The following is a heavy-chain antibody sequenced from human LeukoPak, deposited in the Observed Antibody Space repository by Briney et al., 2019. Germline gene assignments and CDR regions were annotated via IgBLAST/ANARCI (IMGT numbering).Heavy chain of an antibody. V-gene: IGHV1-69*04. Sequence: ASVKVSCKASGGTFSSYAISWVRQAPGQGLEWMGRIIPILGIANYAQKFQGRVTITADKSTSTAYMELSSLRSEDTAVYYCARGDNWNYGGSAFDIWGQGTMVTVSS. CDR3: ARGDNWNYGGSAFDI. CDR2: IIPILGIA. J-gene: IGHJ3*02. D-gene: IGHD1-7*01. CDR1: GGTFSSYA.